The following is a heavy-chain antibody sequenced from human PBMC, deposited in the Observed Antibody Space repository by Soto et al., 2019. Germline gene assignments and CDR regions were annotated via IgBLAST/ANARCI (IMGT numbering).Heavy chain of an antibody. J-gene: IGHJ4*01. CDR1: GDSISSGGHS. D-gene: IGHD5-12*01. Sequence: SETLSLTCAVSGDSISSGGHSWNWLRQPPGKGLEWIGYIYHSGNTYFNPTLKSRATMSVDTSKNQISLTLSSVTAADTAIYYCARDRDGYDSGYFDSWGHGTLVTVSS. CDR2: IYHSGNT. CDR3: ARDRDGYDSGYFDS. V-gene: IGHV4-30-2*01.